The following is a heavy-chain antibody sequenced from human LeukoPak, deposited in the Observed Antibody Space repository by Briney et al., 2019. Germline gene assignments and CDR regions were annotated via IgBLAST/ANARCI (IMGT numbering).Heavy chain of an antibody. J-gene: IGHJ5*02. CDR3: ARGVGSIAMVRGVIDWFDP. D-gene: IGHD3-10*01. V-gene: IGHV4-4*07. Sequence: SETLPLTCTVSGGSFSSYYWSWIRQPAGKGLEWIGRIQTSGSTNYNPSLKSRVTISVDKSKNQFSLELSSVTAADTAVYYCARGVGSIAMVRGVIDWFDPWRQGTLVTVSS. CDR2: IQTSGST. CDR1: GGSFSSYY.